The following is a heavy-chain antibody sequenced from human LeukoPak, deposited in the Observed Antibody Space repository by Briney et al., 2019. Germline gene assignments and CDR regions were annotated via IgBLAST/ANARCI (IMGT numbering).Heavy chain of an antibody. CDR1: GGSISSSNW. D-gene: IGHD5-12*01. V-gene: IGHV4-4*01. J-gene: IGHJ4*02. Sequence: SGTLSLTCAVSGGSISSSNWWSWVRQPPGKGLEWIGSIYYSGSTYYNPSLKSRVTISVDTSKNQFSLKLSSVTAADTAVYCCARHAGLRIYYFDYWGQGTLVTVSS. CDR3: ARHAGLRIYYFDY. CDR2: IYYSGST.